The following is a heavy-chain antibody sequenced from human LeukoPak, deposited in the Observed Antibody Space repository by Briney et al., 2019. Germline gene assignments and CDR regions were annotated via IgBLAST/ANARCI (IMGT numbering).Heavy chain of an antibody. CDR1: GFTLSSNY. D-gene: IGHD6-19*01. CDR3: ARREGSGWSLPKMSPFDI. Sequence: GGSLRLPCAASGFTLSSNYMSWVRQAPGKGLEWVAFIRYDGSNKYYADSVKGRFTISRDNSKNTLYLQMNSLRAEDTAVYYCARREGSGWSLPKMSPFDIWGQGTMVTVSS. CDR2: IRYDGSNK. J-gene: IGHJ3*02. V-gene: IGHV3-30*02.